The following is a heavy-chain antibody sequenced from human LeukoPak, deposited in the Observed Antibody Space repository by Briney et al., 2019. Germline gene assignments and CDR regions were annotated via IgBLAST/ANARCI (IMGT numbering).Heavy chain of an antibody. CDR2: LNPHTGGA. CDR1: GYTFTDYY. CDR3: ARVTWKTIIAAPDY. Sequence: GASVKVSCKTSGYTFTDYYIHWVRQAPGHGLEWMGQLNPHTGGANYAQKFQGRVSMTRDASINTAYMEVTRLTSDDTAVYYCARVTWKTIIAAPDYWGQGTPVTVSS. V-gene: IGHV1-2*06. D-gene: IGHD3-3*01. J-gene: IGHJ4*02.